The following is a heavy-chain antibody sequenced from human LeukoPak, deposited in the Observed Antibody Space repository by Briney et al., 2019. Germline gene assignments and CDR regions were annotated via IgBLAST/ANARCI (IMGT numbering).Heavy chain of an antibody. D-gene: IGHD3-22*01. CDR2: IYTSGTP. V-gene: IGHV4-61*02. Sequence: SETLSLTCTVSGSSISSGTYYWTWIRQPAGKGLEWIGRIYTSGTPNYNPSLKSRVTISMDTSKNQFSLRLCSVTAADTAVYYCARELDYYDSSGYSTFDYWGQGTLVTVSS. CDR3: ARELDYYDSSGYSTFDY. CDR1: GSSISSGTYY. J-gene: IGHJ4*02.